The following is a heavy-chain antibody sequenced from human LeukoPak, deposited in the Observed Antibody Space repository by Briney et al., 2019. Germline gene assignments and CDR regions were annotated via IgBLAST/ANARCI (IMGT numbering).Heavy chain of an antibody. CDR2: ISWNSGSI. Sequence: GGSLRLSCAASGFTFDDYAMHWVRHAPGKGLEWVSGISWNSGSIGYADSVKGRFTISRDNAKNSLYLQMNSLRAEDTALYYCAKAIGGYSYGPLIYYGMDVWGQGTTVTVSS. V-gene: IGHV3-9*01. CDR3: AKAIGGYSYGPLIYYGMDV. D-gene: IGHD5-18*01. CDR1: GFTFDDYA. J-gene: IGHJ6*02.